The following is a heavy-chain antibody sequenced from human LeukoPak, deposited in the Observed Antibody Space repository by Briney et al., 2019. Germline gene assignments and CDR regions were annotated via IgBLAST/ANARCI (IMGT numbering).Heavy chain of an antibody. Sequence: GGSLRLSCAASGFTFSSYAMRWVRPAPGKGPEWVSAISGRGGSTDDADAVKGRFTSSRDNSKNTLYLQMNSLRAEDTAVYCCAKGLCSSSSWSPCGMDVWGQGTTVTVSS. J-gene: IGHJ6*02. CDR2: ISGRGGST. CDR3: AKGLCSSSSWSPCGMDV. V-gene: IGHV3-23*01. CDR1: GFTFSSYA. D-gene: IGHD6-13*01.